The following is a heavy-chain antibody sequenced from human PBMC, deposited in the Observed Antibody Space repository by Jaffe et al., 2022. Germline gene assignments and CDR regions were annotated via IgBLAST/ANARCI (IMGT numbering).Heavy chain of an antibody. CDR3: ARDPHALYDSFGAYLDS. J-gene: IGHJ4*02. V-gene: IGHV7-4-1*01. D-gene: IGHD3-22*01. Sequence: QVQLVQSGSELKQPGASVKVSCKASGYSFPDYAIHWVRQAPGQGLEWMGWINPTTGNPTYAQGFTGRFVFSLDTSVTTAYLQIVSLKSEDTALYFCARDPHALYDSFGAYLDSWGQGAQVTVSS. CDR1: GYSFPDYA. CDR2: INPTTGNP.